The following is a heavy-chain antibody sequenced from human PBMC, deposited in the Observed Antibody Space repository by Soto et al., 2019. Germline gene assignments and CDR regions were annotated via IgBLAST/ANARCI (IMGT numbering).Heavy chain of an antibody. D-gene: IGHD3-22*01. CDR1: GYTLTELS. V-gene: IGHV1-24*01. CDR2: FDPEDGET. Sequence: ASVKVSCKVSGYTLTELSMHWVRQAPGKGLEWMGGFDPEDGETIYAQKFQGRVTMTEDTSTDTAYMELSSLRSEDTAVYYCATDPAYEAPGGFDYWGRGTLVTVSS. J-gene: IGHJ4*02. CDR3: ATDPAYEAPGGFDY.